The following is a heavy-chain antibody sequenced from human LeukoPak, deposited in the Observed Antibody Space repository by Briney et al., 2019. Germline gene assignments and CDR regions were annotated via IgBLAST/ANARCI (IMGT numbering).Heavy chain of an antibody. Sequence: SETLSLTCAVYGGSFSGYYWSWIRQPPGKGLEWIGEINHSGSTNYNPSLKSRVTISVDTSKNQFSLKLSSVTAADTAVYYCARGSDSSGWGYWYFDLWGRGTLSLSPQ. CDR1: GGSFSGYY. CDR2: INHSGST. CDR3: ARGSDSSGWGYWYFDL. J-gene: IGHJ2*01. V-gene: IGHV4-34*01. D-gene: IGHD6-19*01.